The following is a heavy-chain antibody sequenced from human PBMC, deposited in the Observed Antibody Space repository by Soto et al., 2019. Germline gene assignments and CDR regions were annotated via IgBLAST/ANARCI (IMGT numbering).Heavy chain of an antibody. Sequence: GGSLRLSCAASGFTFSSYAMSWVRQAPGKGLEWVSAISGSGGSTYYADFVKGRFTISRDNSKNTLYLQMNSLRAEDTAVYYCAAIWYDFWSGYSFWGQGTLVTVSS. V-gene: IGHV3-23*01. CDR3: AAIWYDFWSGYSF. CDR1: GFTFSSYA. J-gene: IGHJ4*02. D-gene: IGHD3-3*01. CDR2: ISGSGGST.